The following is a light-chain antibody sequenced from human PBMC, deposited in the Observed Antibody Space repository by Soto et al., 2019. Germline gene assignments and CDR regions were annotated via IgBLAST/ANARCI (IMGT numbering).Light chain of an antibody. V-gene: IGKV1-5*01. Sequence: DIQMTQSPSILSASVGDRVTITCRASQSINICLAWYQQKPGEAPKLLISDVSTLQSGVPSRFSGSGSGTEITLTISSLQPDDLATYYCQQYNSYSEAFGQGTKVDIK. J-gene: IGKJ1*01. CDR2: DVS. CDR3: QQYNSYSEA. CDR1: QSINIC.